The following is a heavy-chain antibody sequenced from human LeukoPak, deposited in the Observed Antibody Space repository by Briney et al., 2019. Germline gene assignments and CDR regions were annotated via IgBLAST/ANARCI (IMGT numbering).Heavy chain of an antibody. J-gene: IGHJ4*02. CDR2: INHSGST. Sequence: SETLSLTCAVYGGSFSGYYWSWIRQPPGEGLEWIGEINHSGSTNYNPSLKSRVTISVDTSKNQFSLKLSSVTAADTAVYYCARLDGSGSSFDYWGQGTLVTVSS. CDR1: GGSFSGYY. CDR3: ARLDGSGSSFDY. D-gene: IGHD3-10*01. V-gene: IGHV4-34*01.